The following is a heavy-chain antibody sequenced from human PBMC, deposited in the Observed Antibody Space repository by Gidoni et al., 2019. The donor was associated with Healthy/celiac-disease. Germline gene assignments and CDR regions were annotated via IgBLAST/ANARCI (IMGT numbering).Heavy chain of an antibody. J-gene: IGHJ4*02. V-gene: IGHV3-21*01. CDR2: SSSRSSDI. CDR1: GFTFSSYS. Sequence: EVQLVESGGGLVKPGGSLRHSCAASGFTFSSYSMDWVRQAPGKGLEWGSSSSSRSSDIYYADPVKGRFSISRDNAKNSLYLQMNCLRAEDTAVYYCARWLWFYPTHFDYWGQGTLVTVSS. CDR3: ARWLWFYPTHFDY. D-gene: IGHD5-18*01.